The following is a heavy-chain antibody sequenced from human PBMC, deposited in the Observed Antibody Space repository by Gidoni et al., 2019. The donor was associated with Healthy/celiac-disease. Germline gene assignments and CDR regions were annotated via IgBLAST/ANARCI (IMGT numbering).Heavy chain of an antibody. D-gene: IGHD5-18*01. V-gene: IGHV3-23*01. CDR1: GFTFSSYA. CDR2: ISGSGGST. Sequence: EVQLLETGGGLVQHGGSLRLSCAGSGFTFSSYAMSWVRQAPGKGLEWVSAISGSGGSTYYADSVKGRFTISRDNSKHTLYLQMNSLRAEETAVYYCALRYRYGYIWGQGTLVTVSS. CDR3: ALRYRYGYI. J-gene: IGHJ4*02.